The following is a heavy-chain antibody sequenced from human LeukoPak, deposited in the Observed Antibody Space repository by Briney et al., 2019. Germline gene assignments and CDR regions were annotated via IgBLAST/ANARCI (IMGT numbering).Heavy chain of an antibody. CDR1: RYTFTGYY. CDR2: INPNSGGT. CDR3: ARSRLYQPNEPFDY. Sequence: ASVQVSCKASRYTFTGYYMHWVRQAPGQGLEWMGWINPNSGGTNYAQKFQGRVTMTRDTSISTAYMELSRLRSDDTAVYYCARSRLYQPNEPFDYWGQGTLVTVSS. J-gene: IGHJ4*02. D-gene: IGHD2-2*01. V-gene: IGHV1-2*02.